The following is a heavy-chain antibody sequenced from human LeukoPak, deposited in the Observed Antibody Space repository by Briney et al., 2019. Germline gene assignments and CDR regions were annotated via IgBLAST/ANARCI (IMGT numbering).Heavy chain of an antibody. Sequence: SQTLSLTCAVSGGSISSGGYSWSWIRQPPGKGLEWIGYIYHSGSTNYNPSLKSRVTISVDKSKNQFSLKLSSVTAADTAVYYCARDMGSSGWYRYFDYWGQGTLVTVSS. CDR1: GGSISSGGYS. CDR2: IYHSGST. D-gene: IGHD6-19*01. CDR3: ARDMGSSGWYRYFDY. V-gene: IGHV4-30-2*01. J-gene: IGHJ4*02.